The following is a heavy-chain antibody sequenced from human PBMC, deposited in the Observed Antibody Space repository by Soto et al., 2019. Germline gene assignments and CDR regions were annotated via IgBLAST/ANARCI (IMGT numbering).Heavy chain of an antibody. D-gene: IGHD2-2*01. V-gene: IGHV4-59*01. CDR1: DGSISGYY. CDR2: IYYTGST. Sequence: QVQLQESGPGLVKPSETLSLTCTVSDGSISGYYWSWIRQPPGKGPEWIGFIYYTGSTNYHPSLTSRATISVDMSQIQFSLELRSVTPADTAVYYCAGCSSTSCQPLAVWGQGALVNVSS. J-gene: IGHJ4*02. CDR3: AGCSSTSCQPLAV.